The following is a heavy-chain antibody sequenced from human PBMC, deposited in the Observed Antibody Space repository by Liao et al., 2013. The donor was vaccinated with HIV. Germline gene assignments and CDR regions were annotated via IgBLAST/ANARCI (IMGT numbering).Heavy chain of an antibody. CDR3: AKAKPYMATTMYYFDS. CDR1: GGSISSSSYY. J-gene: IGHJ4*02. Sequence: QLQLQESGPGLVKPSETLSLTCTVSGGSISSSSYYWGWIRQPPGKGLEYIGSVHYSGATYSNPSLKSRVTMSVDTSKNHFSLKLSSVTAADTAVYFCAKAKPYMATTMYYFDSWGQGTLVTVSS. CDR2: VHYSGAT. V-gene: IGHV4-39*07. D-gene: IGHD5-24*01.